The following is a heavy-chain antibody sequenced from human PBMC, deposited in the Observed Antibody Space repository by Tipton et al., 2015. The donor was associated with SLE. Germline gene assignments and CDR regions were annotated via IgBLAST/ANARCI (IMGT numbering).Heavy chain of an antibody. V-gene: IGHV4-59*08. Sequence: TLSLTCTVSGGSISSYYWSWIRQPPGKGLEWIGYIYYSGSTNYNPSPKSRVTISVDTSKNKFSLKLSSVTAADTAVYYCARHGTTVTTWDYYGMDVWGQGTTVTVSS. CDR3: ARHGTTVTTWDYYGMDV. D-gene: IGHD4-17*01. J-gene: IGHJ6*02. CDR1: GGSISSYY. CDR2: IYYSGST.